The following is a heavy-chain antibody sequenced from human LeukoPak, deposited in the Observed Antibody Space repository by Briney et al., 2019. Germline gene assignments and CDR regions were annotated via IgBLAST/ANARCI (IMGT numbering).Heavy chain of an antibody. J-gene: IGHJ4*02. Sequence: PGGSLRLSCAASGFTFSTYAMSWVRQAPGKGLELVSSISSSSSYIYYADSVKGRFTISRDNAKKSLYLQMNSLRAEDTAVYFFKKKTAYEILTGFSDYWGQGTLVTVSS. CDR1: GFTFSTYA. CDR3: KKKTAYEILTGFSDY. D-gene: IGHD3-9*01. V-gene: IGHV3-21*01. CDR2: ISSSSSYI.